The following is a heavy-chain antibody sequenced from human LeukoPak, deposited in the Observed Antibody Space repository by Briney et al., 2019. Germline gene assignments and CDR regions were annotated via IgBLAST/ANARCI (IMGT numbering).Heavy chain of an antibody. J-gene: IGHJ4*01. V-gene: IGHV4-38-2*02. CDR2: INHRGST. Sequence: PSETLSLTCSVSGYSISTDYYWGWIRQAPGKGLEWIGIINHRGSTNYNPSLKSRVTISPDTSKNQFSLKLSSVTAADTAVYYCARVGDTSSYFQHFDYWGQGILVTVSS. CDR3: ARVGDTSSYFQHFDY. D-gene: IGHD3-22*01. CDR1: GYSISTDYY.